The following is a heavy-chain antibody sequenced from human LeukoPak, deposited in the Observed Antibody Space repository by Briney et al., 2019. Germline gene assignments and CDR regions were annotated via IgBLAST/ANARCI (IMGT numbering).Heavy chain of an antibody. Sequence: SETLSLTCSVAGGSMSIYYWSWIRQPPGKGLEWIGYVSYSGSTNYNPSLKGRVTISVDTSKNQFSLKLSSVTAADTAVYYCASTVAYCGGDCYYYFDYWGQGTPVTVSS. CDR2: VSYSGST. D-gene: IGHD2-21*02. J-gene: IGHJ4*02. CDR3: ASTVAYCGGDCYYYFDY. CDR1: GGSMSIYY. V-gene: IGHV4-59*01.